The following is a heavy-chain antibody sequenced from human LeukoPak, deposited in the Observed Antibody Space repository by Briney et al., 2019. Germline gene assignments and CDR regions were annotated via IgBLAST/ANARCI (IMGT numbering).Heavy chain of an antibody. Sequence: PSETLSLTCTVSGGSISSYYWSWIRQPPGRGLEWIGYLSHSGSSDSNPSLKSRVTILVDTSKNQFSLKLTSVTAADTAVYYCARARYANAWYAFDIWGQGTMVTVSS. D-gene: IGHD2-2*01. CDR1: GGSISSYY. V-gene: IGHV4-59*01. CDR3: ARARYANAWYAFDI. CDR2: LSHSGSS. J-gene: IGHJ3*02.